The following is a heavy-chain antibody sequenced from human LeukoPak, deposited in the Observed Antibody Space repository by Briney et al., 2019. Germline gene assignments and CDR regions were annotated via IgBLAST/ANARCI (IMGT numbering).Heavy chain of an antibody. V-gene: IGHV3-30*18. J-gene: IGHJ4*02. CDR2: ISYDGSNK. Sequence: GRSLRLSCAASGFTFSSYGMHWVRQAPGKGLEWVAVISYDGSNKYYADSVKGRFTISRDNSKNTLYLQMNSLRAKDTAVYYCAKDLGSGSYYPLFDYWGQGTLVTVSS. D-gene: IGHD3-10*01. CDR3: AKDLGSGSYYPLFDY. CDR1: GFTFSSYG.